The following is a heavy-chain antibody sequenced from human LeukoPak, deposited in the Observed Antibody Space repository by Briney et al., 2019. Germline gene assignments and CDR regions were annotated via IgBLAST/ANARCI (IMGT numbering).Heavy chain of an antibody. CDR1: GFTFSSYW. V-gene: IGHV3-7*01. D-gene: IGHD4-17*01. CDR3: AREMTTVTTYWYDP. J-gene: IGHJ5*02. Sequence: GGSLRLSCAASGFTFSSYWMSWVRQAPGKGLEWVANIKQDGSEKYYVDSVKGRFTISRDNAKNSLYLQMNSLRAEDTAVYFCAREMTTVTTYWYDPWGQGTLVTVSS. CDR2: IKQDGSEK.